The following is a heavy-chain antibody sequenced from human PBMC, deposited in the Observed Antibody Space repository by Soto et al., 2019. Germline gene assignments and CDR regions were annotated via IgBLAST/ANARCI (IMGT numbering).Heavy chain of an antibody. D-gene: IGHD3-10*01. CDR3: ARAGYYYGLGSYYPLYYYYYYGMDV. J-gene: IGHJ6*02. CDR1: GGTFSSYA. Sequence: SVKVSCKASGGTFSSYAISWVRQAPGQGLEWMGGIIPIFGTANYAQKFQGRVTITADESTSTAYMELSSLRSEDTAVYYCARAGYYYGLGSYYPLYYYYYYGMDVWGQGTTVTVSS. CDR2: IIPIFGTA. V-gene: IGHV1-69*13.